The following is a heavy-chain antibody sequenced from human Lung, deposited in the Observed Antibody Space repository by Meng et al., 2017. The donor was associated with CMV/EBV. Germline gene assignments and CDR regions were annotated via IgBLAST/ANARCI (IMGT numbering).Heavy chain of an antibody. V-gene: IGHV4-30-4*02. CDR3: ARADYYNLMDV. CDR1: GASIDSDNYY. CDR2: IYYSGSS. J-gene: IGHJ6*02. Sequence: SXTXSLXCIVSGASIDSDNYYWSWIRQPPGKGLEWIGYIYYSGSSFYNPSLKSRVTISLNMSKNQFSLYLSSVTAADTAVYYCARADYYNLMDVWGQGTTVTVSS.